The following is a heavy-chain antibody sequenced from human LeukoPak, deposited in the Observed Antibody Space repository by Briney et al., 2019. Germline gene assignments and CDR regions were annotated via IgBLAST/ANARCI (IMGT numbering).Heavy chain of an antibody. CDR2: ISSSSSYI. CDR3: ARIGYSSSSFDY. D-gene: IGHD6-6*01. V-gene: IGHV3-21*01. Sequence: GGSLRLSCAASGFTFSSYSMNWVPQAPGKGLEWVSSISSSSSYIYYADSVKGRFTISRDNAKNSLYLQMNSLRAEDTAVYYCARIGYSSSSFDYWGQRTLVTVSS. J-gene: IGHJ4*02. CDR1: GFTFSSYS.